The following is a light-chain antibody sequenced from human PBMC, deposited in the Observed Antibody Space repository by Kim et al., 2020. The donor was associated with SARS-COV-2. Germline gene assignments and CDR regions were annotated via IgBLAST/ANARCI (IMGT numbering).Light chain of an antibody. CDR3: QVYRLPWT. J-gene: IGKJ1*01. Sequence: DIVLTQSPGTLSLSPGERATLSCRASQSISSTYLAWYQVQPGLAPRLLIYAASTRATGIPDRFSGSGSGTDFTLTISRLEPGDFAVYYCQVYRLPWTFGQGTKVDIK. V-gene: IGKV3-20*01. CDR2: AAS. CDR1: QSISSTY.